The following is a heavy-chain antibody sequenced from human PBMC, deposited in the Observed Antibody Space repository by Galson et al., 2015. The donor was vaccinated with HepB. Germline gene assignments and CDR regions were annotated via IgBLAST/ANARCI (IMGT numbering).Heavy chain of an antibody. D-gene: IGHD3-10*01. CDR3: ARDLWFGELSEAYGMDV. J-gene: IGHJ6*02. CDR1: GFTFSSYA. CDR2: ISYDGSNK. V-gene: IGHV3-30-3*01. Sequence: SLRLSCAASGFTFSSYAMHWVRQAPGKGLEWVAVISYDGSNKYYADSVKGRFTISRDNSKNTLYLQMNSLRAEDTAVYYCARDLWFGELSEAYGMDVWGQGTTVTVSS.